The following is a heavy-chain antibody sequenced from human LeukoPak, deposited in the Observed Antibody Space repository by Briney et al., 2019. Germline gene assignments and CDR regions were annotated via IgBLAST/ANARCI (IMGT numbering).Heavy chain of an antibody. Sequence: ATLKAYCTTAGYTFITYDITWVRQAREQALESMGWISAYNGITNYAQKLQGRVTMTTDTSTTTAYMELRSLTSDDTAVYYCARAQYSTGWYDYWGQGTLVTVSS. CDR3: ARAQYSTGWYDY. V-gene: IGHV1-18*01. CDR2: ISAYNGIT. D-gene: IGHD6-19*01. CDR1: GYTFITYD. J-gene: IGHJ4*02.